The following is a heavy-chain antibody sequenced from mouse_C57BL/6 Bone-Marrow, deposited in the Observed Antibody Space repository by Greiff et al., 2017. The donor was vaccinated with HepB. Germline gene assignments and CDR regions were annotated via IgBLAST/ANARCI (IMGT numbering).Heavy chain of an antibody. J-gene: IGHJ3*01. V-gene: IGHV1-64*01. CDR1: GYTFTSYW. Sequence: QVQLQQPGAELVKPGASVKLSCKASGYTFTSYWMHWVKQRPGQGLEWIGMIHPKSGSTNYNEKFKSKATLTVDKSSSTAYMQLSSLTSEDSAVYYCASNYGSSLFAYWGQGTLVTVSA. D-gene: IGHD1-1*01. CDR3: ASNYGSSLFAY. CDR2: IHPKSGST.